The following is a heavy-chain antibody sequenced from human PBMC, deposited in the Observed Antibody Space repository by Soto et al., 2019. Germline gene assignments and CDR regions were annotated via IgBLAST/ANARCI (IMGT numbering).Heavy chain of an antibody. Sequence: SETLSLTCTVSGGSISSSSYYWGWIRQPPGKGLEWIGSIYYSGSTYYNPSLKSRVTISVDTSKNQFSLKLSSVTAADTAVYYCAIVPYSYGYNDAFDIWGQGTMVTVSS. J-gene: IGHJ3*02. CDR3: AIVPYSYGYNDAFDI. D-gene: IGHD5-18*01. CDR1: GGSISSSSYY. CDR2: IYYSGST. V-gene: IGHV4-39*07.